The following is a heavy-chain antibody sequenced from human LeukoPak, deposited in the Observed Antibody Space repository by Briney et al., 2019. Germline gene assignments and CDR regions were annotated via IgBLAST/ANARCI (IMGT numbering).Heavy chain of an antibody. J-gene: IGHJ4*02. CDR1: GFTFSSYG. Sequence: GGSLRLSCAASGFTFSSYGMHWVRQAPGKGLEWVAVIWYDGSNKYYADSVKGRFTISGDNSKNTLYLQMNSLRAEDTAVYYCAKDLEARDGYNCSFDYWGQGTLVTVSS. CDR3: AKDLEARDGYNCSFDY. V-gene: IGHV3-33*06. D-gene: IGHD5-24*01. CDR2: IWYDGSNK.